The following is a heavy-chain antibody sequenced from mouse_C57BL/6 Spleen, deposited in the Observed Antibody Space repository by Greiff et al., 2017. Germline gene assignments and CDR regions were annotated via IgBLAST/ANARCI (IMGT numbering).Heavy chain of an antibody. Sequence: QVQLQQSGAELVRPGTSVKVSCKASGYAFTNYLIEWVKQRPGQGLEWIGVINPGSGGTNYNEKFKGKATLTADKSSSTAYMQLSSLTSEDSAVYFCARGITTVANFDYWGQGTTLTVSS. CDR1: GYAFTNYL. J-gene: IGHJ2*01. D-gene: IGHD1-1*01. CDR3: ARGITTVANFDY. V-gene: IGHV1-54*01. CDR2: INPGSGGT.